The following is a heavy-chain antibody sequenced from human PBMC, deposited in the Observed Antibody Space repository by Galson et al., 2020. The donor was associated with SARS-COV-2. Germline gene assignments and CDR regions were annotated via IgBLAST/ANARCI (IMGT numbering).Heavy chain of an antibody. J-gene: IGHJ1*01. V-gene: IGHV1-2*02. D-gene: IGHD6-25*01. CDR1: GYTFTGYY. Sequence: ASVKVSCKASGYTFTGYYMHWVRQAPGQGLEWMGWINPNSGGTNYVQKFQGRVTMTRDTSITTAYMELSRLRSDDTAVYYCARSRLGLYSSAWDANFQHWGQGTLVTVSS. CDR3: ARSRLGLYSSAWDANFQH. CDR2: INPNSGGT.